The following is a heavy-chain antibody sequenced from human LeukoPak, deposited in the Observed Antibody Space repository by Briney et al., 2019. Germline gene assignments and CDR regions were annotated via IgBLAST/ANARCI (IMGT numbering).Heavy chain of an antibody. CDR3: ERDGLSSGYYDY. V-gene: IGHV4-59*01. CDR2: IYYSGST. CDR1: GGSLSNYV. D-gene: IGHD3-22*01. J-gene: IGHJ4*02. Sequence: SETLSLTCTVSGGSLSNYVWSWIRQPPGKGLEWIGYIYYSGSTNYNPSLKSRVTISVDTSKNQFSLKLSSVTAADTAVYYCERDGLSSGYYDYWVQGTLVTVSS.